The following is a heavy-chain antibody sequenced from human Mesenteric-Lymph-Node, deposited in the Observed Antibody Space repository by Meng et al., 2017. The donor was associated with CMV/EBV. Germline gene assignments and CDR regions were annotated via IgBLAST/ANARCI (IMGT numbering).Heavy chain of an antibody. Sequence: GGSLRLSCAASGFTFSSYAMSWGRQAPGKGLEWVSAISGSGGSTYYADSVKGRFTISRDNSKNTLYLQMNSLRAEDTAVYYCAKGLRDEYFQHWGQGTLVTVSS. D-gene: IGHD5-12*01. CDR1: GFTFSSYA. J-gene: IGHJ1*01. V-gene: IGHV3-23*01. CDR3: AKGLRDEYFQH. CDR2: ISGSGGST.